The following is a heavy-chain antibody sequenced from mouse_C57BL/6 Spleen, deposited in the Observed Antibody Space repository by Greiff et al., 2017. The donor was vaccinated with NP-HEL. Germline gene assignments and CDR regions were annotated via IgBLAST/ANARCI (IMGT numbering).Heavy chain of an antibody. V-gene: IGHV5-4*03. Sequence: EVKLVESGGGLVKPGGSLKLSCTASGFTFSSYAMSWVRQTPEKRLEWVATISDGGSYTYYPDNVKGRFTISRDNAKNNLYLQMSHLKSEDTAMYYCASNYYGSSSVYAMDYWGQGTSVTVSS. D-gene: IGHD1-1*01. CDR2: ISDGGSYT. J-gene: IGHJ4*01. CDR1: GFTFSSYA. CDR3: ASNYYGSSSVYAMDY.